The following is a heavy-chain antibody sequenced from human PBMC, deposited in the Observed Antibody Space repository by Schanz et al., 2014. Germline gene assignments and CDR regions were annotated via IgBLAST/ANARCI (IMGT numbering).Heavy chain of an antibody. D-gene: IGHD6-6*01. CDR2: IWYDGTDR. V-gene: IGHV3-33*06. J-gene: IGHJ6*02. CDR1: GFPFNNYG. CDR3: AKGSMAARPLLPPDYYFYGTDI. Sequence: QVQLVESGGGVVRPGRSLRLSCAASGFPFNNYGMHLVRQAPGKGLEWVAVIWYDGTDRYYADSVKGRFTISRDNSKNTLYLQMNSLRAEDTAVYYCAKGSMAARPLLPPDYYFYGTDIWGQGTTVTVSS.